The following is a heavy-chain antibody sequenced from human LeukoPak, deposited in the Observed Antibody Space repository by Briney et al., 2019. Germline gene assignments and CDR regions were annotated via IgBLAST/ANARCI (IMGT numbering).Heavy chain of an antibody. D-gene: IGHD6-19*01. J-gene: IGHJ6*03. CDR1: GGTFSSYA. CDR2: IIPIFGTA. V-gene: IGHV1-69*05. Sequence: ASVKVSCKASGGTFSSYAISWVRQAPGQGLEWMGGIIPIFGTANYAQKFQGRVTITTDESTSTAYMELSSLRSEDTAVYYCARGSSPGDYYYYMDVWGKGTTVTVSS. CDR3: ARGSSPGDYYYYMDV.